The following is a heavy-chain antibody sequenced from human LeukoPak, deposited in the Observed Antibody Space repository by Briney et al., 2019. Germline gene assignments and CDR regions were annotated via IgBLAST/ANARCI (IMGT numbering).Heavy chain of an antibody. D-gene: IGHD6-19*01. V-gene: IGHV1-18*01. CDR1: GYTFTSYA. CDR3: AVEQWLD. CDR2: ISAYNGDT. J-gene: IGHJ4*02. Sequence: ASVKVSCKASGYTFTSYAFRWVRQAPGQGLEWMGWISAYNGDTNYAQKFQGRVTMTTDTSTSTAYMDLRSLRSDDTAVYYCAVEQWLDWGQGTLVTVSS.